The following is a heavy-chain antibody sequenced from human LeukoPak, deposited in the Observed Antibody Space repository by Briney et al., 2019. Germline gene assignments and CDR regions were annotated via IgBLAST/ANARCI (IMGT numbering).Heavy chain of an antibody. Sequence: PGRSLRLSCAASGSTFSSYGMHWVRQAPGKGLEWVAVIWYDGSNKYYADSVKGRFTISRDNSKNTLYLQMNSLRAEDTAVYHCARYGVGMDVWGKGTTVTVSS. CDR3: ARYGVGMDV. CDR1: GSTFSSYG. V-gene: IGHV3-33*01. D-gene: IGHD2-8*01. J-gene: IGHJ6*04. CDR2: IWYDGSNK.